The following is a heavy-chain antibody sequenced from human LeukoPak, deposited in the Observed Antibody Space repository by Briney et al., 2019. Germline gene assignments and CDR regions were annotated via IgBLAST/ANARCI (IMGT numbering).Heavy chain of an antibody. J-gene: IGHJ6*03. V-gene: IGHV4-39*02. CDR3: ARLTHSYYSDTSGYYPYYYMDV. CDR1: GASISSSDYY. D-gene: IGHD3-22*01. CDR2: INYSGST. Sequence: SETLSLTCSVSGASISSSDYYWGWIRQPPGKGLEWIGRINYSGSTYYNPSLKSRVTISVDTSRNHFSLRLTSMTAADTAVYYCARLTHSYYSDTSGYYPYYYMDVWGKGTTVTVSS.